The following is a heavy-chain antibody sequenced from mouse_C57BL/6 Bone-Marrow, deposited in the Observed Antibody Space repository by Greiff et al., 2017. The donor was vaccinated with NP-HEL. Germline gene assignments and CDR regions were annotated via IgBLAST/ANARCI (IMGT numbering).Heavy chain of an antibody. V-gene: IGHV1-53*01. CDR2: INPSNGGT. D-gene: IGHD1-1*01. Sequence: VKLQQPGTELVKPGASVKLSCKASGYTFTSYWMHWVKQRPGQGLEWIGNINPSNGGTNYNEKFKSKATLTVDKSSSTAYMQLSSLTSEDSAVYYCARGFYYGSSLYYFDYWGQGTTLTVSS. J-gene: IGHJ2*01. CDR3: ARGFYYGSSLYYFDY. CDR1: GYTFTSYW.